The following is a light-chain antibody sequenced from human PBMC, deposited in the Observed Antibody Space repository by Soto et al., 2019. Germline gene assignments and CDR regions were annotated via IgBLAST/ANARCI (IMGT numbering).Light chain of an antibody. V-gene: IGKV1-39*01. CDR3: QQSYSTFLYT. CDR2: AAS. Sequence: DIQMTQSPSSLSASVGDRVTITCRASQSISSDLNWYQQKPGKAPKLLIYAASSLQSGVPSRFSGSGSGTDFTLTISSLQPEDFATYYCQQSYSTFLYTFGQGTKLEIK. CDR1: QSISSD. J-gene: IGKJ2*01.